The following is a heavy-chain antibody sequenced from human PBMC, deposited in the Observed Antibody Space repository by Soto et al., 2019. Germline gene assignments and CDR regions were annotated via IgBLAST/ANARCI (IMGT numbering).Heavy chain of an antibody. V-gene: IGHV2-5*02. Sequence: QINLIESGPTLVKPTQTLTLTCTFSGFSLSTSGAAVGWVRQPPGRALEWLALIFWDGDKRYNASLGNRLTITKDTSMNQVVLTLTNVDPADTATYYCAHRATMTIFGFIIDNGLWFDPWGQGTRVIVSS. CDR3: AHRATMTIFGFIIDNGLWFDP. CDR1: GFSLSTSGAA. CDR2: IFWDGDK. J-gene: IGHJ5*02. D-gene: IGHD3-3*01.